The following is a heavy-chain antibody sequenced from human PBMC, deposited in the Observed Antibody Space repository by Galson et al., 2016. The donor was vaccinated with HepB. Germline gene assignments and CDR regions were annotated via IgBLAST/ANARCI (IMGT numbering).Heavy chain of an antibody. CDR1: GFNFRASY. Sequence: SLRLSCAASGFNFRASYMIWIRQAPGKSLEWVSFISESGTNTFDAASVRGRFTISRDNARNSLYLHMNSLRVEDTAIYYCANLHYYASQYWGQGTLVSVSS. V-gene: IGHV3-11*04. D-gene: IGHD3-10*01. J-gene: IGHJ4*02. CDR3: ANLHYYASQY. CDR2: ISESGTNT.